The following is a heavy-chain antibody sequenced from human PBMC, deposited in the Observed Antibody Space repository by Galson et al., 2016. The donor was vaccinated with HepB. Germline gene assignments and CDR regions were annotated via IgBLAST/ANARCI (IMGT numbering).Heavy chain of an antibody. CDR1: GFTVGNNY. D-gene: IGHD5-12*01. V-gene: IGHV3-23*01. Sequence: SLRLSCAASGFTVGNNYMSWVRQAPGKGLEWVSAISGSGGSTLYADSVKGRFTIFRDNSKNTLYLEMKSLRAEDTAVHYGAKGRGGYPNYFAYWGQGTLVTVSS. CDR2: ISGSGGST. CDR3: AKGRGGYPNYFAY. J-gene: IGHJ4*02.